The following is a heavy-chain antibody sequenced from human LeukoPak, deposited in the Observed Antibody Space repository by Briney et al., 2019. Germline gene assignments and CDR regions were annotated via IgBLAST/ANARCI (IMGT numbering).Heavy chain of an antibody. CDR1: GFTFSSHW. J-gene: IGHJ6*03. CDR3: ARVVSGSYYYYYYYMDV. CDR2: INSDGSST. V-gene: IGHV3-74*01. D-gene: IGHD1-26*01. Sequence: GGSLRLSCAASGFTFSSHWMHWVRQAPGKGLVWVSRINSDGSSTSYADSVKGRFTISRDNAKNTLYLQMNSLRAEDTAVYYCARVVSGSYYYYYYYMDVWGKGTTVTVSS.